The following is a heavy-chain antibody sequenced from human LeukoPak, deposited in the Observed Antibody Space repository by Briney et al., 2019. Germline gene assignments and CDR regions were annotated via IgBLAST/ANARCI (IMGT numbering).Heavy chain of an antibody. CDR2: ISSGGSTI. V-gene: IGHV3-48*03. CDR3: ASQKGRIAVAVDY. CDR1: GFTFSSYE. Sequence: PGGSLRLSCAASGFTFSSYEMNWVRQAPGKGLEWVSYISSGGSTIYYADSVKGRFTITRDNAKNSLYLQMNSLRAEDTAVYYCASQKGRIAVAVDYWGQGTLVTVSS. J-gene: IGHJ4*02. D-gene: IGHD6-19*01.